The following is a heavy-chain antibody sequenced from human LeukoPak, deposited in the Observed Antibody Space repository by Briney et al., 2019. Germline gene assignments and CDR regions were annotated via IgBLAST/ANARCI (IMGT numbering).Heavy chain of an antibody. V-gene: IGHV1-69*05. CDR1: GGTFSSYA. D-gene: IGHD6-13*01. J-gene: IGHJ4*02. CDR3: ATSSSSWYSPFDY. CDR2: IIPIFGTA. Sequence: SVKVSCKASGGTFSSYAISWVRQAPGQGLEWMGGIIPIFGTANYAQKFQGRVTITTDESTSTAYMELSSLRSEDTAVYYCATSSSSWYSPFDYWGQGTLVTVSS.